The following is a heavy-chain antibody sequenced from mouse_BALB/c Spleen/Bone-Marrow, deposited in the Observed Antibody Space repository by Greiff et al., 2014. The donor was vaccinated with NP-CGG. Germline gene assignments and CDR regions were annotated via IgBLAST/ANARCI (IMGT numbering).Heavy chain of an antibody. CDR2: ISSGGSYT. V-gene: IGHV5-6-4*01. Sequence: EVQVVESGGGLVKPGGSLKLSCAASGFTFSSYTMSWVRQTPEKRLEWVATISSGGSYTYYPDSVKGRFTISRDNAKNTLYLQTSSLKSEDTAMYYCTRDLYDGYYYYAMDYWGQGTSVTVSS. J-gene: IGHJ4*01. D-gene: IGHD2-3*01. CDR1: GFTFSSYT. CDR3: TRDLYDGYYYYAMDY.